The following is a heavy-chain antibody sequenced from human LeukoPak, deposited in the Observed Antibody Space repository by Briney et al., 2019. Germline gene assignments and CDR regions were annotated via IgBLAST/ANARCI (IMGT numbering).Heavy chain of an antibody. CDR1: GFTFSSYS. D-gene: IGHD6-19*01. J-gene: IGHJ4*02. V-gene: IGHV3-21*01. Sequence: PGGSLRLSCAASGFTFSSYSMNWVRQAPGKGLEWVSSISSSSSYIYYADSVKGRFTISRDNAKNSLYLQMNSLRAEDTAVYYCARAEQWLALGYPSDYWGQGTLVTVSS. CDR3: ARAEQWLALGYPSDY. CDR2: ISSSSSYI.